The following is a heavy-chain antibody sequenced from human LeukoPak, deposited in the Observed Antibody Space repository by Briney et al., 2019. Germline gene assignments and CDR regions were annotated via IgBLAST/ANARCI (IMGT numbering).Heavy chain of an antibody. CDR1: GYIFLNFG. D-gene: IGHD2-2*01. J-gene: IGHJ6*04. V-gene: IGHV1-18*01. Sequence: AAVKVSCKTSGYIFLNFGMSWVRQAPGQGREGMGWITAYTDNTNYAQKFQGRVTMTRDTSASTAYMELTNLRSDDSAVYYCARDPSGAVPAPVDVWGTGTSVTVSS. CDR2: ITAYTDNT. CDR3: ARDPSGAVPAPVDV.